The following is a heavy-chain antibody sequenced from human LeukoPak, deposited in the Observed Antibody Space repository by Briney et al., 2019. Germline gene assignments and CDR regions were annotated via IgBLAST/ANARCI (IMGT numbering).Heavy chain of an antibody. D-gene: IGHD5-24*01. CDR1: GGSISSYY. Sequence: SETLSLTCTVSGGSISSYYWSWIRQPPVKGLEGIGYIYYSGSTNYNPSLKSRVTISVDTSKNQFSLKLSSVTAADTAVYYCARVGRRDGYNYDVRAFDIWGQGAMVTVSS. V-gene: IGHV4-59*01. CDR3: ARVGRRDGYNYDVRAFDI. CDR2: IYYSGST. J-gene: IGHJ3*02.